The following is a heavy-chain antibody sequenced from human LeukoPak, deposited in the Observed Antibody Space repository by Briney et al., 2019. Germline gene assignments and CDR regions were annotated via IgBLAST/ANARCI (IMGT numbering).Heavy chain of an antibody. CDR2: ISSSSSYI. J-gene: IGHJ4*02. CDR3: AIDRYSSGWYTFDY. D-gene: IGHD6-19*01. Sequence: GGSLRLSCAASGFTFSNFGINWVRQAPGKGLEWVSSISSSSSYISYADSVKGRFTISRDNAKNSLDLQMNSLRAEDTAVYYCAIDRYSSGWYTFDYWGQGTLVTVPS. V-gene: IGHV3-21*01. CDR1: GFTFSNFG.